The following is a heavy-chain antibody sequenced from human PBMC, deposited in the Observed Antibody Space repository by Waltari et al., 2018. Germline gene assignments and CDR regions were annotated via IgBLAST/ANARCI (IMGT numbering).Heavy chain of an antibody. CDR1: GFTFSNFA. Sequence: EVQLVESGGGLVNPGGSLRLSCAASGFTFSNFAINWVRHAPGKGLEWGASISSTSSYIYNADSVKGRFTISRDNAKNSLYLQMNSLRADDTAVYYCARVGAIISLDYWGQGTLVTVSS. J-gene: IGHJ4*02. D-gene: IGHD3-16*01. V-gene: IGHV3-21*01. CDR3: ARVGAIISLDY. CDR2: ISSTSSYI.